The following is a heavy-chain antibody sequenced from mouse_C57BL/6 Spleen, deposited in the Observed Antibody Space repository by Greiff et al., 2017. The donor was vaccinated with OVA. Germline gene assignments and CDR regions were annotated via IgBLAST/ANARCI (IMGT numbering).Heavy chain of an antibody. Sequence: VQLQQPGAELVKPGASVKLSCKASGYTFTSYWMHWVKQRPGQGLEWIGMIHPNSGSTNYNEKFKSKATLTVDKSSSTAYMQLSSLTSEDSAVYYCARGDYYGSSPWYFDVWGTGTTVTVSS. CDR2: IHPNSGST. D-gene: IGHD1-1*01. J-gene: IGHJ1*03. V-gene: IGHV1-64*01. CDR3: ARGDYYGSSPWYFDV. CDR1: GYTFTSYW.